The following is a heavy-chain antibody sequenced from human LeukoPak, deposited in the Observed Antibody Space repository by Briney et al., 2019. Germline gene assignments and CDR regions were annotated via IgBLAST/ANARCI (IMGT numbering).Heavy chain of an antibody. D-gene: IGHD2-15*01. Sequence: GGSLRLSCAASGFTFSSYAMHWVRQAPGKGLEYVSAISSNGGSTYYANSVKGRFTISRDNSKNTLYLQMGSLRAEDMAVYYCARQLNPHKLPSPRVYYMDVWGKGTTVTMSS. J-gene: IGHJ6*03. CDR1: GFTFSSYA. V-gene: IGHV3-64*01. CDR3: ARQLNPHKLPSPRVYYMDV. CDR2: ISSNGGST.